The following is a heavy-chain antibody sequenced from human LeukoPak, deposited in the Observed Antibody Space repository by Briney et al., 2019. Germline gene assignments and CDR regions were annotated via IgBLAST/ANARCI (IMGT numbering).Heavy chain of an antibody. CDR2: INPSGGT. CDR1: DGSFSGYY. V-gene: IGHV4-34*01. J-gene: IGHJ4*02. CDR3: ARGHRLGTFDY. D-gene: IGHD1-7*01. Sequence: SETLSLTCAVFDGSFSGYYWTWIRQPPGKGLEWIGEINPSGGTTYKPSLKSRVAMSADTSKNQFSLRLSSVTAADTAVYYCARGHRLGTFDYWGQGTLVTVSS.